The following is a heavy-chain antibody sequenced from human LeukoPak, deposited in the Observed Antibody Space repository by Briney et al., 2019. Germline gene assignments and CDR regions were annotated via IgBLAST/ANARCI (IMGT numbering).Heavy chain of an antibody. Sequence: GGSLRLSCTASGFTFSSYAMNWVRQAPGKGLEWVSGIGAGGTFTYYADSVKGRFTISRDNSRNTLYLQMNSLRADDTAVYYFPKILDYTPYGNYLASGGRGTLVTVPS. CDR2: IGAGGTFT. D-gene: IGHD1-7*01. CDR3: PKILDYTPYGNYLAS. CDR1: GFTFSSYA. V-gene: IGHV3-23*01. J-gene: IGHJ1*01.